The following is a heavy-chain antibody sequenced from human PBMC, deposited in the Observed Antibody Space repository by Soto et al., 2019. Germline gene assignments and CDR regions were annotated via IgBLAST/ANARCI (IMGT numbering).Heavy chain of an antibody. CDR1: GYTFTSYA. CDR3: ARGITLPTPLDY. V-gene: IGHV1-3*05. Sequence: QVQLVQSGAEEKKPGASVKVSCKASGYTFTSYAMHWVRQAPGQRHEWMGWINAGNDNTKYSLRFQGRVTITRDTSASTAYMELSSLRSEDTAVYYCARGITLPTPLDYWGQGTLVTVSS. CDR2: INAGNDNT. D-gene: IGHD1-20*01. J-gene: IGHJ4*02.